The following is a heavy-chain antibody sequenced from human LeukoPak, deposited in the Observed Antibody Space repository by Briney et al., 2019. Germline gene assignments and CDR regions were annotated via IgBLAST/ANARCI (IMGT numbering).Heavy chain of an antibody. V-gene: IGHV3-69-1*01. CDR3: AKDRANWAIDD. Sequence: PGGSLRLSCVASGFTFTDHPMNWVRQAPGKGLEWISYIGGDGIAFYADSVKGRFTASKDDARKSMYLQMNSLRVEDTAVYYSAKDRANWAIDDWGQGTQVTVSS. CDR2: IGGDGIA. D-gene: IGHD3-16*01. J-gene: IGHJ4*02. CDR1: GFTFTDHP.